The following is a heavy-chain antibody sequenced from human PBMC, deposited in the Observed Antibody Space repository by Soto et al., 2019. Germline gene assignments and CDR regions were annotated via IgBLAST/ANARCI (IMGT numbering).Heavy chain of an antibody. J-gene: IGHJ3*01. D-gene: IGHD3-22*01. CDR2: IQYSGDT. CDR1: GYPISSGYY. V-gene: IGHV4-38-2*01. CDR3: ARHDYSDRAFDL. Sequence: SETLSLTCAVSGYPISSGYYWSWIRQPPGNALEWIGYIQYSGDTNYNSSLKSRVTISVDMSRNRFSLKLTSVTAADTAFYYCARHDYSDRAFDLWGQGTMVTV.